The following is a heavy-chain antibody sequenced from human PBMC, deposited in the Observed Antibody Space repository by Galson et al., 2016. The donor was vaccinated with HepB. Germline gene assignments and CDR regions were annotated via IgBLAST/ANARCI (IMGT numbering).Heavy chain of an antibody. V-gene: IGHV3-23*01. J-gene: IGHJ4*02. CDR3: AKRGSDAYAYPFDC. CDR2: ISGGGVST. Sequence: SLRLSCAASGFTFSSYGMHWVRQAPGKGLEWVSAISGGGVSTYYADSVKGRFTISRENSRNTVFLQMNSLRDNDTAVYYCAKRGSDAYAYPFDCWGQGTLVTVSS. D-gene: IGHD3-10*01. CDR1: GFTFSSYG.